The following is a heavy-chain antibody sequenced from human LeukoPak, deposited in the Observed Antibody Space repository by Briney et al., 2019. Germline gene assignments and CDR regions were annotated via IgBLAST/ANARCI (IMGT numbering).Heavy chain of an antibody. CDR3: ARGDLWAPNFDY. D-gene: IGHD3-16*01. CDR1: GYTFTGYY. Sequence: GASVKVSCRASGYTFTGYYMHWVRQAPGQGLQWMGWINPNSGYTNYAQTFQGRVTMTWDTSISTAYMELSRLRSDDTAVYYCARGDLWAPNFDYWGQGTLVTVSS. J-gene: IGHJ4*02. V-gene: IGHV1-2*02. CDR2: INPNSGYT.